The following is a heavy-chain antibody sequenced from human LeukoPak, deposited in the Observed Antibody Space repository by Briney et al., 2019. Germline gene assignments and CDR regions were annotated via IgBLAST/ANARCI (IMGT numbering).Heavy chain of an antibody. J-gene: IGHJ4*02. CDR2: IYYSGST. CDR1: GGSISSSSYY. CDR3: ARGVWNYDSRGVFDY. D-gene: IGHD3-22*01. Sequence: PSETLSLTCTVSGGSISSSSYYWGWIRQPPGKGLEWIGSIYYSGSTYYNPSLKSRVTISVDTSENQFSLKLSSVTAADTAVYYCARGVWNYDSRGVFDYWGQGTLVTVSS. V-gene: IGHV4-39*07.